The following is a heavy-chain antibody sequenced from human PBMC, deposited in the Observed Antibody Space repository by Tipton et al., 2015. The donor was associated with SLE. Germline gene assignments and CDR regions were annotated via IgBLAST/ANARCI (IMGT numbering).Heavy chain of an antibody. CDR3: AKDMDYYGSGSYSYGMDV. CDR2: ISWNSGSI. V-gene: IGHV3-9*01. Sequence: RSLRLSCAASGFTFDDYAMHWVRQAPGKGLEWVSGISWNSGSIGYADSVKGRFTISRDNAKNSLYLQMNSLRAEDTALYYCAKDMDYYGSGSYSYGMDVWGQGTTVTVSS. CDR1: GFTFDDYA. J-gene: IGHJ6*02. D-gene: IGHD3-10*01.